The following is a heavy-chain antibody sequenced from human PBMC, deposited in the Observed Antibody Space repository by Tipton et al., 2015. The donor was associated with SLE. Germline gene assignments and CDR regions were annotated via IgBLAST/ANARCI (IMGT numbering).Heavy chain of an antibody. J-gene: IGHJ4*02. CDR1: GFTFSSYE. Sequence: SLRLSCAASGFTFSSYEMNWVRQAPGKGLEWVSYISSSGSTIYYADSVKGRFTISRDNAKNSLYLQMNSLRAGDTAVYYCARVRGYYDTWGQGTLVTVSS. CDR3: ARVRGYYDT. CDR2: ISSSGSTI. D-gene: IGHD3-22*01. V-gene: IGHV3-48*03.